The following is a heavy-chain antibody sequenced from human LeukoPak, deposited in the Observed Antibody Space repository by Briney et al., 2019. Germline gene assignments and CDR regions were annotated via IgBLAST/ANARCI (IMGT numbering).Heavy chain of an antibody. D-gene: IGHD2-2*01. CDR1: GYTLTELS. V-gene: IGHV1-24*01. Sequence: ASVKVSCKVSGYTLTELSMHWVRQAPGKGLEWMGGFDPEDGETIYAQKFQGRVTMTEDTSTDTAYMELRSLRSDDTAVYYCARSSTSSKGAFDIWGQGTMVTVSS. CDR2: FDPEDGET. CDR3: ARSSTSSKGAFDI. J-gene: IGHJ3*02.